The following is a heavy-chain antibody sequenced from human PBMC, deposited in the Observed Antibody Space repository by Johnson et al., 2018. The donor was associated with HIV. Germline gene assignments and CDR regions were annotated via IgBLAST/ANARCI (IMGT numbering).Heavy chain of an antibody. CDR2: IGTAGDT. CDR1: GFTFSSYD. V-gene: IGHV3-13*01. J-gene: IGHJ3*02. CDR3: ARDTRFCSGGSCYSGAFDI. Sequence: VQLVESGGGLVQPGGSLRLSCAASGFTFSSYDMHWVRQATGKGLEWVSAIGTAGDTYYPGSVKGRFTISIENAKNSLYLQMNSLRAGDTAVYYCARDTRFCSGGSCYSGAFDIWGQGTMVTVSS. D-gene: IGHD2-15*01.